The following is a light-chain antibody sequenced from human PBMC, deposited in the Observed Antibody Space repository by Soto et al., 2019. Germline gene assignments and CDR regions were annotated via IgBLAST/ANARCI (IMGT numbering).Light chain of an antibody. V-gene: IGLV2-14*03. Sequence: QSVLTQPASVSGSPGQSITISCTGTSSDVGGYNFVSWYQHHPGKAPKLIIYDVSNRPSGVSNRFSGSKSGNTASLTISGLQAEDEDDYYCTSYTSSITYVFGTGTKLTVL. CDR2: DVS. CDR3: TSYTSSITYV. J-gene: IGLJ1*01. CDR1: SSDVGGYNF.